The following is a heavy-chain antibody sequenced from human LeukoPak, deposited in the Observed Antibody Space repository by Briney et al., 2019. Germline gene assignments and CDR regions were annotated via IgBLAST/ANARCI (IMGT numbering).Heavy chain of an antibody. D-gene: IGHD3-10*01. CDR1: GFIFSTYN. J-gene: IGHJ4*02. CDR3: ARGSYASGSSY. V-gene: IGHV3-48*01. CDR2: INSNSKNI. Sequence: GSLRLSCSASGFIFSTYNMNWVRQAPGKGLEWISFINSNSKNIYYADSVKGRFTISRDNARNSLYLQMNALRVEDTAVYFCARGSYASGSSYWGQGTLVTVSS.